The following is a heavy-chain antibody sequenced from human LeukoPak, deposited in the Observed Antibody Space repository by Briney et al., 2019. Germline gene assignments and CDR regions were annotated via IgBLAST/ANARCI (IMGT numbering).Heavy chain of an antibody. V-gene: IGHV4-31*03. CDR2: SYYSGST. D-gene: IGHD3-3*01. CDR3: ARGVREPTLPSYYDFWNYYYMDV. CDR1: GGSISSGGYY. J-gene: IGHJ6*03. Sequence: PSETLSLTCTVSGGSISSGGYYWGWIRQHPGKGLEWIGDSYYSGSTYYKPSLKRRVTISVDTSKNQFSLKLSSVTAADTAVYSCARGVREPTLPSYYDFWNYYYMDVWGKGTTVTVSS.